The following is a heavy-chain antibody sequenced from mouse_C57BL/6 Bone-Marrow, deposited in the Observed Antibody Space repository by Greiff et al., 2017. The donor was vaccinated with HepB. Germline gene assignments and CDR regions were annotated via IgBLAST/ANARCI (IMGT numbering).Heavy chain of an antibody. Sequence: EVKLVESGGDLVKPGGSLKLSCAASGFTFSSYGMSWVRQTPDKRLEWVATISSGGSYTYYPDSVKGRFTISRDNDKNTLYLQMSSLKSEDTAMYYCARHYGYSSFAYWGQGTLVTVSA. V-gene: IGHV5-6*01. J-gene: IGHJ3*01. CDR3: ARHYGYSSFAY. CDR1: GFTFSSYG. D-gene: IGHD2-2*01. CDR2: ISSGGSYT.